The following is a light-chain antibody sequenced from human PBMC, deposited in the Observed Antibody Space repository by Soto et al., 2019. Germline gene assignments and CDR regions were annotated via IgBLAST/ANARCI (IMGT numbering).Light chain of an antibody. J-gene: IGLJ1*01. CDR1: SSDVGGYNY. Sequence: QSALTQPPSASGSPGQSVTISCTGTSSDVGGYNYVSWYQQHPGKAPKLMIYEVSKRPSGVPGRFSGSKSGNTASLTVSGLQAEDEADYYCSSYAGSIYVFGTGTKVTVL. CDR3: SSYAGSIYV. CDR2: EVS. V-gene: IGLV2-8*01.